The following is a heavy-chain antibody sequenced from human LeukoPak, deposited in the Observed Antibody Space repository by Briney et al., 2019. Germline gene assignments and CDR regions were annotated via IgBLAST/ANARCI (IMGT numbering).Heavy chain of an antibody. CDR1: GGSISSGSYY. J-gene: IGHJ4*02. D-gene: IGHD5-24*01. CDR2: IYYSGST. CDR3: ARLPSDGPHEDY. Sequence: SETLSLTCTVSGGSISSGSYYWGWIRQPPGKGLEWIGSIYYSGSTYYNPSLKSRVTISVDTSKNQFSLKLSSVTAADTAVYYCARLPSDGPHEDYWGQGTLVTVSS. V-gene: IGHV4-39*01.